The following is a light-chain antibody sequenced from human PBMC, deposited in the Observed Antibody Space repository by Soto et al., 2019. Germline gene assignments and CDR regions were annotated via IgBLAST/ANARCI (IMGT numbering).Light chain of an antibody. CDR2: GAS. J-gene: IGKJ1*01. CDR3: QQSHNWPRT. Sequence: LSLATLSLKKRDRATVSCRASQSVSSNVAWYQQRPCQAPRLLIYGASTRATGIPARFSGSGSGTEFTLTISSLQSEDFAVYYCQQSHNWPRTFGQGTKVDI. CDR1: QSVSSN. V-gene: IGKV3-15*01.